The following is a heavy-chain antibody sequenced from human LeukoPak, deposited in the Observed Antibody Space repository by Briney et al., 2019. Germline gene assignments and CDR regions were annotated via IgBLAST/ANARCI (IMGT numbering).Heavy chain of an antibody. Sequence: SETLSLTCTVSGGSISSYYWSWIRQPPGKGLEWIGYIYYSGSTNYNPSLKSRVTISVDTSKNQFSLELSSVTAADTAVYYCAREGIAAAGTTSDWFDPWGQGTLVTVSS. CDR3: AREGIAAAGTTSDWFDP. D-gene: IGHD6-13*01. CDR1: GGSISSYY. CDR2: IYYSGST. J-gene: IGHJ5*02. V-gene: IGHV4-59*01.